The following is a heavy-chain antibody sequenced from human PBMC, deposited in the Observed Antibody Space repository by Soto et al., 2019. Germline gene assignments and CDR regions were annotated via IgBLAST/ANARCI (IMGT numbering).Heavy chain of an antibody. V-gene: IGHV1-24*01. Sequence: QVQLVQSGAEVKKPGASVKVSCKVSGYTLTELSMHWVRQAPGKGLEWMGGFDPEDGETIYTQKFQGRVTMTEDTSTDTAYMELSSLRSEDTAVYYCATSPYPLIVGATRGAFDIWGQGTMVTVSS. CDR2: FDPEDGET. J-gene: IGHJ3*02. CDR1: GYTLTELS. D-gene: IGHD1-26*01. CDR3: ATSPYPLIVGATRGAFDI.